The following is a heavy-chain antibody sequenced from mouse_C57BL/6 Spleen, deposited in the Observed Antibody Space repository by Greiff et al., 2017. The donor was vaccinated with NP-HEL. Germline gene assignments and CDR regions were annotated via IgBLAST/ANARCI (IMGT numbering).Heavy chain of an antibody. J-gene: IGHJ2*01. V-gene: IGHV1-52*01. CDR1: GYTFTSYW. CDR3: ARRGYYFDY. CDR2: IDPSDSET. Sequence: QVQLQQPGAELVRPGSSVKLSCKASGYTFTSYWMHWVKQRPIQGLEWIGNIDPSDSETNYNQKFKDKATLTVDKSSSTAYMQLSSLTSADSAVCYGARRGYYFDYWGQGTTLTVSS.